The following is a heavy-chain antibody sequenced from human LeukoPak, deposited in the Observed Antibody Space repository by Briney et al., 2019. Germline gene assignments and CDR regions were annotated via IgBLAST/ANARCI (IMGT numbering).Heavy chain of an antibody. D-gene: IGHD4-17*01. V-gene: IGHV3-23*01. CDR3: AKGGGVTTVTLDGY. Sequence: ETVSLTCALYGGSFSVYYRSWARHPPGEGLEWVSAISGSGGNTYHADSVKGRFTISRDNAKNTLYLQMNSLSAKDMAIYYCAKGGGVTTVTLDGYWGQGTLVTVSS. CDR2: ISGSGGNT. CDR1: GGSFSVYY. J-gene: IGHJ4*02.